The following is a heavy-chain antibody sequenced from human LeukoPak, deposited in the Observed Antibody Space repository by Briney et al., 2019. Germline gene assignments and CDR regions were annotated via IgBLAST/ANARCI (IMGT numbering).Heavy chain of an antibody. D-gene: IGHD6-19*01. V-gene: IGHV4-4*07. CDR3: AGRAQTTGWSFDY. J-gene: IGHJ4*02. Sequence: SVTLSLTCIVSGGSISSYYWSWIRQPAGEGVEWIGHIHTSGITNYNPSLKSRVAMSVDTSKNPFSLELTSVTAADPAVYYCAGRAQTTGWSFDYWGQGALVTVSS. CDR2: IHTSGIT. CDR1: GGSISSYY.